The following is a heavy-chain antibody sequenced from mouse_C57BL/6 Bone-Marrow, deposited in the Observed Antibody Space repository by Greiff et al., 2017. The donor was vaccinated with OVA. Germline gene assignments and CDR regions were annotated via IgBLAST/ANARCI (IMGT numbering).Heavy chain of an antibody. CDR3: ANYYGSSNWYFDV. D-gene: IGHD1-1*01. J-gene: IGHJ1*03. V-gene: IGHV1-31*01. CDR1: GYSFTGYY. Sequence: LVEPGASVKISCKASGYSFTGYYMPWVKQSHGNILDWLGYIYPYNGVSSYNQKFKGKATLTVDKSSSTAYMELRSLTSEDSAVYYCANYYGSSNWYFDVWGTGTTVTVSS. CDR2: IYPYNGVS.